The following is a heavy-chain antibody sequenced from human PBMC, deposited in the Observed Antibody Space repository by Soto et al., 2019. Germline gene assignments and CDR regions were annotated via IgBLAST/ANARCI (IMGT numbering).Heavy chain of an antibody. CDR2: IYYSGST. CDR3: ARHVSGAARDYYYYGMDV. Sequence: SETLSLTCIVSGGSISSSSYYWGWIRQPPGKGLEWIGSIYYSGSTYYNPSLKSRVTISVDTSKNQFSLKLSSVTAADTAVYYCARHVSGAARDYYYYGMDVWGQGTTVTVSS. J-gene: IGHJ6*02. V-gene: IGHV4-39*01. CDR1: GGSISSSSYY. D-gene: IGHD6-6*01.